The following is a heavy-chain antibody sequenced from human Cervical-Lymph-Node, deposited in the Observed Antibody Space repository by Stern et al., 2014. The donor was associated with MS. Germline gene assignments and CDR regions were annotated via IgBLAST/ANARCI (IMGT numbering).Heavy chain of an antibody. CDR1: GYTFTDHH. CDR2: INPSSGDT. CDR3: ARGTLADP. J-gene: IGHJ5*02. D-gene: IGHD3-10*01. Sequence: QVQLVQSGAEVKKPGASVKVSCKASGYTFTDHHLHWVRQAPGQGLEWMGWINPSSGDTIYAQKFQGRVTVTRDTSISTAYMELYSLKSDDTAVYYCARGTLADPWGQGTLVTVSS. V-gene: IGHV1-2*02.